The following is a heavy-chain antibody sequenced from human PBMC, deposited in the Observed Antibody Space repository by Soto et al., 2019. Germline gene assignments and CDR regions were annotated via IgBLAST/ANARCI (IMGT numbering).Heavy chain of an antibody. D-gene: IGHD2-2*01. CDR2: ISSSSYI. Sequence: GGSLRLSCAASGFTFSSYSMNWVRQAPGKGLEWVSSISSSSYIYYADSVKGRFTISRDNAKNSLYLQMNSLRAEDTAVYYCARDLPSSEQLLFPSAFDYWGQGTLVTVSS. J-gene: IGHJ4*02. CDR1: GFTFSSYS. V-gene: IGHV3-21*01. CDR3: ARDLPSSEQLLFPSAFDY.